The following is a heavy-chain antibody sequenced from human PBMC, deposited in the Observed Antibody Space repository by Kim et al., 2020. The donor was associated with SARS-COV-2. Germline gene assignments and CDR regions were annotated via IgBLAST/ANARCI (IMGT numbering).Heavy chain of an antibody. CDR1: GGSISSYY. Sequence: SETLSLTCTVSGGSISSYYWRWIRQPPGKGLEWIGYIYYSGSTNYNPSLKSRVTRSVDTSKNQFSLKLSSVTAADTAVYYCARGWTSDAFDIWGQGTMVTVSS. CDR3: ARGWTSDAFDI. D-gene: IGHD2-15*01. J-gene: IGHJ3*02. CDR2: IYYSGST. V-gene: IGHV4-59*13.